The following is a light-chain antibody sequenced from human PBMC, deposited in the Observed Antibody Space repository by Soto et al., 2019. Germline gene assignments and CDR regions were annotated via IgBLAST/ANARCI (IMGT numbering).Light chain of an antibody. Sequence: VVTQEPSFSVSPGGTVTLTCGLSSGSVSTSYYPSWYQLTPGQAPRTLIYSTNTRSSGVPDRFSGSILGNKAALTITGAQADDESDYYCVLYMETGIWVFGGGTKVTVL. CDR3: VLYMETGIWV. V-gene: IGLV8-61*01. CDR2: STN. J-gene: IGLJ3*02. CDR1: SGSVSTSYY.